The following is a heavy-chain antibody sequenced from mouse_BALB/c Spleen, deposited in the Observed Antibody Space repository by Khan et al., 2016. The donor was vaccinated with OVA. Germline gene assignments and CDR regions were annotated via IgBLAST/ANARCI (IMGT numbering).Heavy chain of an antibody. D-gene: IGHD2-3*01. J-gene: IGHJ4*01. CDR3: DSQPCFHDGVMDY. CDR2: IWSDGTT. CDR1: GFSLTNYG. V-gene: IGHV2-6-1*01. Sequence: QVQLKQSGPGLVAPSQSLSITCTISGFSLTNYGVHWVRQPPGKGLEWLVVIWSDGTTPSDSALKYRLTIRKDNSKSQDVLKMDSLHTDDKAIDYCDSQPCFHDGVMDYWGQGTSVTVSS.